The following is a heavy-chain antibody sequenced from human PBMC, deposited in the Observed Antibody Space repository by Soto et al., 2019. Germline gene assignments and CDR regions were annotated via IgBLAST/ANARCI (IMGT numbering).Heavy chain of an antibody. V-gene: IGHV4-59*01. D-gene: IGHD3-10*01. CDR2: IYYSGST. Sequence: SETLSLTCTVSGCSISSYYWSWIRQPPGKGLEWIGYIYYSGSTNYNPSLKSRVTISVDTSKNQFSLKLSSVTAADTAVYYCARAPMVRGVIDYYYYGMDVWGKGTTVTVSS. CDR1: GCSISSYY. J-gene: IGHJ6*04. CDR3: ARAPMVRGVIDYYYYGMDV.